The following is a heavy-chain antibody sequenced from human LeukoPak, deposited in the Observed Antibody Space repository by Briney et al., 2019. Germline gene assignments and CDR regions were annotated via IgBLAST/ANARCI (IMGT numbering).Heavy chain of an antibody. CDR2: ITRDGRDI. CDR1: GFTVSSYS. Sequence: GGSLRLSCEVSGFTVSSYSMSWVRQAAGKWLEWVSAITRDGRDILYADSVRGRFTIARDDAKNSVNLQVNSLRAEDTAVYYCARGPGIAVAPLQHWGQGTLVTVSS. V-gene: IGHV3-21*01. CDR3: ARGPGIAVAPLQH. D-gene: IGHD6-19*01. J-gene: IGHJ1*01.